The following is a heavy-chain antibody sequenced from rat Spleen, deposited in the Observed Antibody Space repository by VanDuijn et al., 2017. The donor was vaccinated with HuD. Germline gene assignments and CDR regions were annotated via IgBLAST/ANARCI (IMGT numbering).Heavy chain of an antibody. J-gene: IGHJ3*01. V-gene: IGHV5-27*01. D-gene: IGHD1-11*01. CDR3: AKDRDGGYAFAY. CDR2: ISTGGGTT. CDR1: GFTFSHYY. Sequence: EVQLVESGGGLVQPGRSLKLSCAVSGFTFSHYYMAWVRQAPTKGLEWVAYISTGGGTTYYRDSVKGRFTISRDDAKSTLYLQMNSLRSEDTATYYCAKDRDGGYAFAYWGQGTLVTVSS.